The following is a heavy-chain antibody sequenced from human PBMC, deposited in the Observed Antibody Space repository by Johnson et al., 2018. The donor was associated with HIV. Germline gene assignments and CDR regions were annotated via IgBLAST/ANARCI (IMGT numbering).Heavy chain of an antibody. CDR1: GFTFSKPW. CDR3: ARVKGATNALDI. V-gene: IGHV3-15*01. D-gene: IGHD1-26*01. CDR2: IKSESDGGAT. J-gene: IGHJ3*02. Sequence: VQLVESGGGVVQPGRSRRLSCAASGFTFSKPWLTWVRHAPGKGLEWIARIKSESDGGATDYSVPVRGRFTVSRDDSKNTLYLQMTSLKTEETYLYYVARVKGATNALDIWGLGTLVTVSS.